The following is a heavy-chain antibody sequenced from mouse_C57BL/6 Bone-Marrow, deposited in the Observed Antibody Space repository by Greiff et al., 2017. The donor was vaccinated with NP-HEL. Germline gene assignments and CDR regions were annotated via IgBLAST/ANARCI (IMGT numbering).Heavy chain of an antibody. V-gene: IGHV1-69*01. CDR2: IDPSASYP. D-gene: IGHD1-1*01. CDR3: ARAYYYGSWFAY. J-gene: IGHJ3*01. Sequence: VQLQQPGAELVMPGASVKLSCQASGYTFTSSWMHWVKQRPGHGLEWIGEIDPSASYPNYNQTFKGKSTLTVDKSSSTAYMQLSSLTSEDSAVYYCARAYYYGSWFAYWGQGTLVTVSA. CDR1: GYTFTSSW.